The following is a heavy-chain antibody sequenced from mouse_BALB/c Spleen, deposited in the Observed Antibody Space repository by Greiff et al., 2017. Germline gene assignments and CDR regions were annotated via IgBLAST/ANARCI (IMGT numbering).Heavy chain of an antibody. CDR2: IYPSDSYT. CDR3: TTIYYGSWFAY. J-gene: IGHJ3*01. D-gene: IGHD2-2*01. CDR1: GYTFTSYW. V-gene: IGHV1-69*02. Sequence: VKLQESGAELVRPGASVKLSCKASGYTFTSYWINWVKQRPGQGLEWIGNIYPSDSYTNYNQKFKDKATLTVDKSSSTAYMQLSSPTSEDSAVYYCTTIYYGSWFAYWGQGTLVTVSA.